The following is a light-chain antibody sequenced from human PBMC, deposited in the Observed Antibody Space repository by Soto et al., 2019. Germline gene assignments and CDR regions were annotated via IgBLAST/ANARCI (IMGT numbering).Light chain of an antibody. CDR3: QVWDSSSDHVV. V-gene: IGLV3-21*04. CDR2: YDS. Sequence: SYELTQPPSVSVAPGKTARITCGGNKIGSKSVHWYQQKPGQAPVLVIYYDSDRPSGIPERFSGSNSGNTATLTISRVEAGEEADYYCQVWDSSSDHVVFGGGTKLTVL. J-gene: IGLJ2*01. CDR1: KIGSKS.